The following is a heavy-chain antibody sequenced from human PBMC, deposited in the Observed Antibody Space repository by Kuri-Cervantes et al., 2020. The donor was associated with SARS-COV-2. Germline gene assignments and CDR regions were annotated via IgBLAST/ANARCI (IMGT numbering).Heavy chain of an antibody. Sequence: GESLKISCAASGFTFDDYGMSWVRQAPGKGLEWVSGINWNGGSTGYADSVKGRFTISRDNSKNTLYLQMNSLRAEDTAVYYCAKTGHYCSSTSCYDYYYYMDVWGKRTTVTVSS. CDR2: INWNGGST. CDR3: AKTGHYCSSTSCYDYYYYMDV. J-gene: IGHJ6*03. V-gene: IGHV3-20*04. CDR1: GFTFDDYG. D-gene: IGHD2-2*01.